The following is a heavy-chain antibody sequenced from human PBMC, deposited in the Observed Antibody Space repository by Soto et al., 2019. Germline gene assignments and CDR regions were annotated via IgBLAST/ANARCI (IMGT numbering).Heavy chain of an antibody. CDR1: GFTFSTYA. D-gene: IGHD3-3*01. V-gene: IGHV3-23*01. CDR3: AKEYYDFWTGYYPFDY. CDR2: ISSSGGST. J-gene: IGHJ4*02. Sequence: GGSLRLSCAASGFTFSTYAMSWVRQAPGKGLEWFSAISSSGGSTFYAGSVKGRFTISRDNSKNTLYLQMNSLRAEDTAVYYCAKEYYDFWTGYYPFDYWGQGTLVTVSS.